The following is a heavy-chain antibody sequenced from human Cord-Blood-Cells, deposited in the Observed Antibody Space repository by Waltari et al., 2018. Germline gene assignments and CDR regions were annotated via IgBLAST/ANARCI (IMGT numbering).Heavy chain of an antibody. CDR1: GGTFSSAA. V-gene: IGHV1-69*01. CDR3: AISYDSSGYYFDY. CDR2: IIPIFGTA. D-gene: IGHD3-22*01. J-gene: IGHJ4*02. Sequence: QVQLVQSGAEVKKPGSSVQVSCKASGGTFSSAAISWVRTAPGQGLEWMGGIIPIFGTANYAQKFQGRVTITADESTSTAYMELSSLRSEDTAVYYCAISYDSSGYYFDYWGQGTLVTVSS.